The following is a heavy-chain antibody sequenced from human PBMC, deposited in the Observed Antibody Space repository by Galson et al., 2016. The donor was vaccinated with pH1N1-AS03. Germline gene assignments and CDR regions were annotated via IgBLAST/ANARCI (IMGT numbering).Heavy chain of an antibody. CDR2: IYSSGST. CDR1: GGSISRYY. V-gene: IGHV4-4*07. J-gene: IGHJ4*02. D-gene: IGHD3-10*01. CDR3: ARGRGSSNLDPVGY. Sequence: ETLSLTCTVSGGSISRYYWSWIRQPAGKGLEWIGRIYSSGSTDYNPSLKSRVTMSVDTSKNQFSLKLTSVTAADTAVYYCARGRGSSNLDPVGYWGQGILVTVSS.